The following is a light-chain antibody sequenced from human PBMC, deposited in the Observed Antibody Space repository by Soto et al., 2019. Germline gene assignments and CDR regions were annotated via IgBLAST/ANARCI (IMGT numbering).Light chain of an antibody. V-gene: IGKV3-11*01. CDR3: QQRSNWPPT. J-gene: IGKJ4*01. CDR1: QSVSSY. CDR2: YAS. Sequence: EIVLTQSPATLSLSPGERATLSCRASQSVSSYLAWYQQKPGQAPRLLIYYASNRATGIPDRFSGSGSGTDFTLTISSLEPEDFAVYYCQQRSNWPPTFGGGTKVEIK.